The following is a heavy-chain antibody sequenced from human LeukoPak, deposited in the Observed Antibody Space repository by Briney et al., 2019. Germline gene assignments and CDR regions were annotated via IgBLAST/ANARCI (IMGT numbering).Heavy chain of an antibody. D-gene: IGHD3-16*01. CDR3: SKLTS. Sequence: XGSLRLSCAASGFTFSDAWMSWLRQAPGKGLEWVAHMNQDGTAIFYVDSVKGRFTISRDNAKNSLYLQMHNLRAEDTAVYYCSKLTSWGQGTLVTVSS. V-gene: IGHV3-7*01. J-gene: IGHJ5*02. CDR2: MNQDGTAI. CDR1: GFTFSDAW.